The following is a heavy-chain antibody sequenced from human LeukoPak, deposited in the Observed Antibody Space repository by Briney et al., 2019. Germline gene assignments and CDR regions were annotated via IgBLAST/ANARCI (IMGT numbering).Heavy chain of an antibody. CDR2: ISGSGGST. J-gene: IGHJ4*02. D-gene: IGHD6-19*01. Sequence: PGGSLRLSCAASGITFSSYAMSWVRQTPGKGLEWVSSISGSGGSTYYADSVKGRFTISRDNSKNTLYLQMNNLRAEDTALYYCAKIRRDSGGGYGTYFDYWGQGTLVTVSS. V-gene: IGHV3-23*01. CDR1: GITFSSYA. CDR3: AKIRRDSGGGYGTYFDY.